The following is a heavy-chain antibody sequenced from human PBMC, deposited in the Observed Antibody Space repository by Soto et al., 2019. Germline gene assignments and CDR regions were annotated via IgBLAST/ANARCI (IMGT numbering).Heavy chain of an antibody. CDR1: GGSFSGYY. J-gene: IGHJ6*03. D-gene: IGHD2-15*01. CDR2: INHSGST. V-gene: IGHV4-34*01. Sequence: SETLSLTCAVYGGSFSGYYWSWIRQPPGKGLEWIGEINHSGSTNYNPSLKSRVTISVDTSKNQFSLKLSSVTAADTAVYYCARGRGYCSGGSCYSGAGYYYMDVWGKGTTVTVSS. CDR3: ARGRGYCSGGSCYSGAGYYYMDV.